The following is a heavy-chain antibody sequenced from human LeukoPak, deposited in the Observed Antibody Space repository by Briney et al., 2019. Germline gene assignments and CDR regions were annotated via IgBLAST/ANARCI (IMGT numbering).Heavy chain of an antibody. CDR1: GFTFDDYA. J-gene: IGHJ6*02. CDR2: ISGDGGST. V-gene: IGHV3-43*02. D-gene: IGHD6-13*01. Sequence: GGSLRLSCAASGFTFDDYAMHWVRQAPGKGLEWVSLISGDGGSTYYADSVKGRFTISRDNSKNSLYLQMNSLRTEDTALYYCAKDIIAAAGFGYHGMDVWGQGTTVAVSS. CDR3: AKDIIAAAGFGYHGMDV.